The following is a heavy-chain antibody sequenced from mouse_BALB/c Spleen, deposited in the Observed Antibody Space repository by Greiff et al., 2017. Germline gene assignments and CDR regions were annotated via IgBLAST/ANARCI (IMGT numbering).Heavy chain of an antibody. CDR2: INPYNDGT. J-gene: IGHJ3*01. CDR1: GYTFTSYG. D-gene: IGHD1-1*01. Sequence: VQLKQSGPELVKPGASVKMSCKASGYTFTSYGMHGVKQKPGQGLEWIGYINPYNDGTKYNEKFRGKATLTSDKSTSTAYMELSSLTSEDSAVSYGASGYYGSSPFAYWGQGTLVTVSA. CDR3: ASGYYGSSPFAY. V-gene: IGHV1-14*01.